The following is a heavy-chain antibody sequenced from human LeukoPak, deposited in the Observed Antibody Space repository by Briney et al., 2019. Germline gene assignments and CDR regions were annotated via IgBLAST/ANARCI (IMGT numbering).Heavy chain of an antibody. D-gene: IGHD2-2*01. CDR1: GYTFTSYG. V-gene: IGHV1-18*01. CDR2: ISTYNGNT. Sequence: ASVKVSCKASGYTFTSYGISWVRQAPGQGLEWVGWISTYNGNTFYAQKFEGRVTMTTDTSTNTVYVDLRSLRSDDTAVYYCARDLEHCRNIICSNSAYWGQGTLVTVSS. J-gene: IGHJ4*02. CDR3: ARDLEHCRNIICSNSAY.